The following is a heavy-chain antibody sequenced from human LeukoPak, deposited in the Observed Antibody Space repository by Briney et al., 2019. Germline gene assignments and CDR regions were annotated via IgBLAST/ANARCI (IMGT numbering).Heavy chain of an antibody. CDR3: ARDLRGLVDY. Sequence: KPSETLSLTCTVSGFSISSGYYWGWIRQPPGKGLEWIGNIFQSGSTYHNPSLKSRVTISVDTSKNQFSLKLSSVTAADTAVYYCARDLRGLVDYWGQGTLVTVSS. V-gene: IGHV4-38-2*02. D-gene: IGHD3-16*01. CDR1: GFSISSGYY. J-gene: IGHJ4*02. CDR2: IFQSGST.